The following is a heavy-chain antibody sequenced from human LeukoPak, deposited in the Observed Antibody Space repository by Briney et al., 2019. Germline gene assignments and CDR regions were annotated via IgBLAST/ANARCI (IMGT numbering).Heavy chain of an antibody. D-gene: IGHD6-13*01. J-gene: IGHJ4*02. Sequence: PGGSLRLSCAASGFTFSSYVMSWVRQAPEKGLEWVANIKPDGSEKGYVDSLRGRFTISRDNAKNSLYLQMSSLRGDDTAVYFCARSGVAGAGDYWGQGTLVIVSS. CDR2: IKPDGSEK. CDR1: GFTFSSYV. V-gene: IGHV3-7*01. CDR3: ARSGVAGAGDY.